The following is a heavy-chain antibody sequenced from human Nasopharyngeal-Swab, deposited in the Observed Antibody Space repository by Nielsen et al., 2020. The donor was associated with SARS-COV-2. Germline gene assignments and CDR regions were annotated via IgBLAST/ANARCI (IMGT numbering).Heavy chain of an antibody. V-gene: IGHV3-23*01. J-gene: IGHJ3*01. CDR1: GFTFNIYA. CDR2: ISASGGST. Sequence: GESLKISCAASGFTFNIYAMAWVRRAPGRGLEWVSAISASGGSTYYRNSVKGRFGISRDNSKNTLFLQMNSLTVDDTALYYCAKDDVVRGDAFDFWGQGTMVTVSS. CDR3: AKDDVVRGDAFDF. D-gene: IGHD3-10*01.